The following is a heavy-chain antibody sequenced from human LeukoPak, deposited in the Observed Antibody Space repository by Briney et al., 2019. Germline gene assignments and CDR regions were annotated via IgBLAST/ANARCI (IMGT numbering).Heavy chain of an antibody. V-gene: IGHV3-48*03. Sequence: GGSLRLSCAASGFTFSSFEMSWVRQAPGTGLEWISYISSSGSTMYYADSVKGHFTTSRDNVKNSLYPQMNSLRAEDTAVYYCARGMRLVRGLMFDYWGQGTLVTVSS. D-gene: IGHD3-10*01. CDR1: GFTFSSFE. CDR3: ARGMRLVRGLMFDY. J-gene: IGHJ4*02. CDR2: ISSSGSTM.